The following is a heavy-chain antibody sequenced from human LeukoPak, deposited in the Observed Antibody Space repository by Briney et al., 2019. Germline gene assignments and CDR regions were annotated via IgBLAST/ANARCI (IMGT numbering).Heavy chain of an antibody. Sequence: PEGSLRLSCSASGFTFSSYIMHWVRQAPGKGLEYVSAITSIGGSTYYADSVKGRFTISRDNSKNTLYLQMSSLRPEDTAVYYCVKGYGSSWYVFDYWGQGTLVTVSS. J-gene: IGHJ4*02. CDR2: ITSIGGST. D-gene: IGHD6-13*01. CDR3: VKGYGSSWYVFDY. V-gene: IGHV3-64D*06. CDR1: GFTFSSYI.